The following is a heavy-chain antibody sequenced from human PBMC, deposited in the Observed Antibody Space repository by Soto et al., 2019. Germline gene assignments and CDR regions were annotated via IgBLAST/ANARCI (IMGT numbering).Heavy chain of an antibody. V-gene: IGHV3-21*06. Sequence: WGSLLLSCAASGFTFTRYSMNWVRQAPGKGLEWVASISSTTNYIYYGESLKGRLTISRDNAKNSMYLQMNTLRAEDTAVYYCARESEDLSSNLDYWGQGTMVTVSS. CDR1: GFTFTRYS. CDR3: ARESEDLSSNLDY. CDR2: ISSTTNYI. J-gene: IGHJ4*02.